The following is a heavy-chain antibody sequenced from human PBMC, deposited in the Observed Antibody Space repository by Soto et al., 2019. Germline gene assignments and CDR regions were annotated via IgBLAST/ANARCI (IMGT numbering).Heavy chain of an antibody. Sequence: QIHLQQSGPGLVKPSGTLSLNCAVSGGSISGVNWWSWVRQPPGEGLEWIGEIYHSGYTRTNYSPTLKSRVAISLAESENRFSLVLTSVTDADTAVYFCASHVTMSGTSGFDYWGQGTLVPASS. D-gene: IGHD6-13*01. CDR3: ASHVTMSGTSGFDY. V-gene: IGHV4-4*02. J-gene: IGHJ4*02. CDR1: GGSISGVNW. CDR2: IYHSGYTRT.